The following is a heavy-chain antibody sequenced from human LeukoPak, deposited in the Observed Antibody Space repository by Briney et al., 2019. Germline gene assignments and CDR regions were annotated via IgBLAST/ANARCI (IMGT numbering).Heavy chain of an antibody. CDR1: GDSFSSNSAA. CDR2: TYYRSKWYN. J-gene: IGHJ5*02. D-gene: IGHD2-21*02. Sequence: SQTLSLTCAISGDSFSSNSAAWNWIRQSPSRGLEWLGRTYYRSKWYNDYAVSVKSRITINPDTSKNQFSLQLNSVTPEDTAVYYCARSTLYCGGDCSAGWFDPWGQGTLVTVSS. V-gene: IGHV6-1*01. CDR3: ARSTLYCGGDCSAGWFDP.